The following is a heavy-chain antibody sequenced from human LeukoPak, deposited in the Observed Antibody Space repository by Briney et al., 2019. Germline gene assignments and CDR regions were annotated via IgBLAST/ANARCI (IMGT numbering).Heavy chain of an antibody. CDR1: GGSFSGYY. CDR3: ARGRMVRGEIDY. D-gene: IGHD3-10*01. CDR2: INHSGST. Sequence: SETLSLTCAVYGGSFSGYYWSWIRQPPGKGLEWIGEINHSGSTNYNPSLKSRVTISVDTSKNQFSLKLSSVTAADTAVYYCARGRMVRGEIDYWSQGTLVTVSS. J-gene: IGHJ4*02. V-gene: IGHV4-34*01.